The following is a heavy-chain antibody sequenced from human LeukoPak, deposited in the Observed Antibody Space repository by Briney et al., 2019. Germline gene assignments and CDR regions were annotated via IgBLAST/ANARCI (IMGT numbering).Heavy chain of an antibody. J-gene: IGHJ4*02. Sequence: GASVKVSCKASGYIFTTYAINWVRQAPGQGPEWMAWMNTNTGNPTYAQGFTGRFVFSLDTSVSTAYLQINSLKAEDTAVYYCGRSIVGATDYWGQGTQVTVSS. D-gene: IGHD1-26*01. V-gene: IGHV7-4-1*02. CDR3: GRSIVGATDY. CDR2: MNTNTGNP. CDR1: GYIFTTYA.